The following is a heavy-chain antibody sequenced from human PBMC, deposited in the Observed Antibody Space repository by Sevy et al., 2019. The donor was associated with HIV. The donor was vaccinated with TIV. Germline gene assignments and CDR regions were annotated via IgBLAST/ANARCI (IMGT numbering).Heavy chain of an antibody. Sequence: GGSLRLSCAASGFTSNNFWLHWVRQAPGKGLVWVSRINSDGESTGYAEFVKGRFTISRDNAKNTAYLQMNSLRADDTAIYYCARGTRGVVDSWGQGTLVTVSS. CDR2: INSDGEST. V-gene: IGHV3-74*01. J-gene: IGHJ4*02. CDR1: GFTSNNFW. D-gene: IGHD3-10*01. CDR3: ARGTRGVVDS.